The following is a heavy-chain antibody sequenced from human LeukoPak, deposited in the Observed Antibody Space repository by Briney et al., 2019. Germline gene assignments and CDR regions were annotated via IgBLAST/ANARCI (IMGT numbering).Heavy chain of an antibody. CDR1: GGSFSGYY. V-gene: IGHV4-34*01. CDR2: INQSGST. Sequence: SETLSLTCAVYGGSFSGYYWSWIRQPPGKGLEWIGEINQSGSTNYNPSLKSRVTISVDTSKKQFSLRLSPVTAVDTAVYYCAAGCSSTSCYWYYYTDVWGKGTTVTVSS. CDR3: AAGCSSTSCYWYYYTDV. J-gene: IGHJ6*03. D-gene: IGHD2-2*01.